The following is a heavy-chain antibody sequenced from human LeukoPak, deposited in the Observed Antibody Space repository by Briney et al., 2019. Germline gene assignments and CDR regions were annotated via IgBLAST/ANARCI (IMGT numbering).Heavy chain of an antibody. CDR2: ISAYNGNT. CDR3: ARDLIAARPGWFDP. V-gene: IGHV1-18*01. Sequence: ASVTVSYKASGYTFTTYGINWVRQAPGQGLEWMGWISAYNGNTNYAQNLRGRVTLTTDTSPSTAYMELRSLRSDDTAVYYCARDLIAARPGWFDPWGQGTLVIVSS. D-gene: IGHD6-6*01. J-gene: IGHJ5*02. CDR1: GYTFTTYG.